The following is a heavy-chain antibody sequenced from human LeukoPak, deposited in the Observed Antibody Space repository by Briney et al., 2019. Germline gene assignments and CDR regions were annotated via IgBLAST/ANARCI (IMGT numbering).Heavy chain of an antibody. D-gene: IGHD1-1*01. Sequence: ASVKVSCKVSGYTLTELSMHWVRRAPGKGLEWMGGFDPEDGETIYAQKFQGRVTMTEDTSTDTAYMELSSLRSEDTVVYYCATYNWNTFEYYYMDVWGKGTTVTVSS. CDR2: FDPEDGET. V-gene: IGHV1-24*01. J-gene: IGHJ6*03. CDR1: GYTLTELS. CDR3: ATYNWNTFEYYYMDV.